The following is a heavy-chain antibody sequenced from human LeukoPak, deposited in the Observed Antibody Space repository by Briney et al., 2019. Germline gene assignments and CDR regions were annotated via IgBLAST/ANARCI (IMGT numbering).Heavy chain of an antibody. CDR1: GYTFTGYY. CDR3: ARDPSNSGYDYLYYFDY. D-gene: IGHD5-12*01. V-gene: IGHV1-2*02. J-gene: IGHJ4*02. CDR2: INPDNGGT. Sequence: ASVKVSCKASGYTFTGYYMHWVRQAPGQGLEWMGWINPDNGGTNYAQKFQGRVTMTRDMSISTAYMELSRLRSDDTAVYYGARDPSNSGYDYLYYFDYWGQGTLVTVSS.